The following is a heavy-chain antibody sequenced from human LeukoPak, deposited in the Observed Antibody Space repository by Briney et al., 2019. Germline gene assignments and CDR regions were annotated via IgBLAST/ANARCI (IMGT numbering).Heavy chain of an antibody. Sequence: SQTLPLTCAISGDSVSSNSAAWNWTRQSPSRGLEWLGRTYYRSKCYNEYRVSVKRRITISTDTSKNQFFLQLNSVTPEDTAAYYGARELGGFDHWGQGTLVTVSS. CDR3: ARELGGFDH. CDR1: GDSVSSNSAA. J-gene: IGHJ4*02. V-gene: IGHV6-1*01. CDR2: TYYRSKCYN. D-gene: IGHD3-16*01.